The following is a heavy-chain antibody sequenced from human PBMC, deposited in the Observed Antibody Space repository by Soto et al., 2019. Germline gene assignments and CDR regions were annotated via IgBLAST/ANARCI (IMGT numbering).Heavy chain of an antibody. CDR2: IYTSGST. D-gene: IGHD1-7*01. CDR1: GGSISSYY. V-gene: IGHV4-4*07. Sequence: SETLSLTCTVSGGSISSYYWSWIRQPAGKGLEWIGRIYTSGSTNYNPSLKSRVTMSVDTSKNQFSLKLSSVTAADTAVYYCARLTETEGNWNYPYYFDYWGEGTMVTV. J-gene: IGHJ4*02. CDR3: ARLTETEGNWNYPYYFDY.